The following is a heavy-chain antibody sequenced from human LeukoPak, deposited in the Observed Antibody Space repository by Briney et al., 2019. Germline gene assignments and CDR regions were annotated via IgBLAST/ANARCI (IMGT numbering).Heavy chain of an antibody. CDR2: ISAYNGNT. CDR3: AREVGPYNWNGFDY. V-gene: IGHV1-18*01. D-gene: IGHD1-20*01. CDR1: GYTFTSYG. J-gene: IGHJ4*02. Sequence: ASVKVSCKASGYTFTSYGISWVRQAPGQGLEWMGWISAYNGNTNYAQKLQGRVTMTTDTSTSTAYMELRSLRSDDTAVYYCAREVGPYNWNGFDYWGQGTLVTVSS.